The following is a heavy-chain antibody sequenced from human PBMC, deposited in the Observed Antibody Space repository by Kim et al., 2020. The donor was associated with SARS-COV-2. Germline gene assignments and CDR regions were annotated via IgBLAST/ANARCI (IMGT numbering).Heavy chain of an antibody. J-gene: IGHJ4*01. CDR1: GFTFRNYG. CDR2: ISYDGSNE. D-gene: IGHD5-12*01. CDR3: ATGGYAGFDS. Sequence: GGSLRLSCAASGFTFRNYGMHWVRQAPGKRLEWVTVISYDGSNEYYADSVKGRFTMSRDTSKNILYLHMNSLRPVDTAVYYCATGGYAGFDSWGYGTLVT. V-gene: IGHV3-30*03.